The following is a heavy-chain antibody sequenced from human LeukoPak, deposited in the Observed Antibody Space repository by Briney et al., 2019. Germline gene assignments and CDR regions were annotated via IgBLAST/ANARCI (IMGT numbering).Heavy chain of an antibody. V-gene: IGHV4-4*07. CDR2: IYTSGST. J-gene: IGHJ5*02. CDR3: ARDFWGDRDNWFDP. Sequence: SETLSLTCTVSGGSISSYYWSWIRQPAGKGQEWIGRIYTSGSTNYNPSLKSRVTMSVDTSKNQFSLKLSSVTAADTAVYYCARDFWGDRDNWFDPWGQGTLVTVSS. D-gene: IGHD2-21*01. CDR1: GGSISSYY.